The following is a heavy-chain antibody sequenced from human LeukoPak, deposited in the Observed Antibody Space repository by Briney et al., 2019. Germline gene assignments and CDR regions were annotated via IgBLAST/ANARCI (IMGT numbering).Heavy chain of an antibody. Sequence: GASVKVSCKASGYTFTTYGISWVRQAPGQGLEWMGWISAYNGNTKYAQKFQGRVTMTRDTSTSTVYMELSSLRSEDTAVYYCARGEECSSTSCYIWLGAVGLNWFDPWGQGTLVTVSS. CDR1: GYTFTTYG. CDR2: ISAYNGNT. J-gene: IGHJ5*02. V-gene: IGHV1-18*01. D-gene: IGHD2-2*02. CDR3: ARGEECSSTSCYIWLGAVGLNWFDP.